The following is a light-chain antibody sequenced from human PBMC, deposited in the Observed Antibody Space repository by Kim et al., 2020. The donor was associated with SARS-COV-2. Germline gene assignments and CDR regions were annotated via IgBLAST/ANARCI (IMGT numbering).Light chain of an antibody. CDR1: QSISSH. Sequence: YVGDRVTIACRASQSISSHLNWYQQKPGKAPKLLIYATSNLQSAVPSRFSGSGSGTDFTLTISSLQPEDFATYYCQQGYSSPQITFGQGTRLEIK. CDR2: ATS. V-gene: IGKV1-39*01. J-gene: IGKJ5*01. CDR3: QQGYSSPQIT.